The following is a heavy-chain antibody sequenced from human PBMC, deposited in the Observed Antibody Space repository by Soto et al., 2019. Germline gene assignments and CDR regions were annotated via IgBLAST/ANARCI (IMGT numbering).Heavy chain of an antibody. J-gene: IGHJ4*02. CDR3: AREPSSEYDYIWGSRAVDY. V-gene: IGHV3-48*01. D-gene: IGHD3-16*01. Sequence: GGSLRLSCAASGFTFSSYSMNWVRQAPGKGLEWVSYISSSSSTIYYADSVKGRFTISRDNAKNSLYLQMNSLRAEDTAVYYCAREPSSEYDYIWGSRAVDYWGQGTLVTVSS. CDR2: ISSSSSTI. CDR1: GFTFSSYS.